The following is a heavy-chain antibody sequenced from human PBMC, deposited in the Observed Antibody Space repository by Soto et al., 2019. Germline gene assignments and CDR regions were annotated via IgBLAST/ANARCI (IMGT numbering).Heavy chain of an antibody. V-gene: IGHV1-69*12. D-gene: IGHD5-18*01. CDR2: IIPIFGTA. CDR3: ASHGYSYGYLFDY. Sequence: QVQLVQSGAEVKKPGSSVKVPCKASGGTFSSYAISWVRQAPGQGLEWMGGIIPIFGTADYAQKFQGRVTITADESTSTAYMELSSLRSEDTAVYYCASHGYSYGYLFDYWGQGTLVTVSS. CDR1: GGTFSSYA. J-gene: IGHJ4*02.